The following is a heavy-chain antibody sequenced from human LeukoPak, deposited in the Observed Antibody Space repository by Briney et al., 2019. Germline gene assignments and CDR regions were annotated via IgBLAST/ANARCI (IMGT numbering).Heavy chain of an antibody. D-gene: IGHD6-19*01. CDR3: ASSVAGTTEY. CDR1: GYSISSGYY. CDR2: IYHSGST. Sequence: SETLSLTCTVSGYSISSGYYWGWIRQPPGKGLEWIGSIYHSGSTYYNPSLKSRVTISVDTSKNQFSLKLSSVTAADTAVYYCASSVAGTTEYWGQGTLVTVSS. V-gene: IGHV4-38-2*02. J-gene: IGHJ4*02.